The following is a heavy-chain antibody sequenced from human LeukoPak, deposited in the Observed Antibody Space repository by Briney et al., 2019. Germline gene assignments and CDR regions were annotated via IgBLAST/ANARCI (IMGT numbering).Heavy chain of an antibody. V-gene: IGHV4-39*07. CDR2: IYYSGST. Sequence: PSETLSLTCTVSGGSISSSSYYWGWIRQPPGKGLEWIGSIYYSGSTNYNPSLKSRVTISVDTSKNQFSLKLSSVTAADTAVYYCARTYYYDSSGYLGFDPWGQGTLVTVSS. J-gene: IGHJ5*02. D-gene: IGHD3-22*01. CDR1: GGSISSSSYY. CDR3: ARTYYYDSSGYLGFDP.